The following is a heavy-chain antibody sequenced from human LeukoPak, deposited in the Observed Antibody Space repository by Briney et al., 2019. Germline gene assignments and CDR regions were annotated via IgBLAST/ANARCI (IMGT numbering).Heavy chain of an antibody. Sequence: ASVKVSCKASGYTFTSYGISWVRQAPGQGLEWMGWISAYNGNTGYAQKFQGRVTITRNTSISTAYMELSSLRSEDTAVYYCARATYYYGSGSYGDWFDPWGQGTLVTVSS. CDR1: GYTFTSYG. CDR2: ISAYNGNT. CDR3: ARATYYYGSGSYGDWFDP. V-gene: IGHV1-8*03. J-gene: IGHJ5*02. D-gene: IGHD3-10*01.